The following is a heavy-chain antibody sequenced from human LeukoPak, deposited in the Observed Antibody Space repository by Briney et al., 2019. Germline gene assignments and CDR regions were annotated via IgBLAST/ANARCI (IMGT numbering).Heavy chain of an antibody. D-gene: IGHD6-19*01. Sequence: GGSLRLSCAASGFTFSSYAMSWVRQAPGKGLEWVSAISGSGGSTYYAGSVKGRFTISRDNSKNTLYLQMNSLRAEDTAVYYCAKDPGSSGYFDYWGQGTLVTVSS. V-gene: IGHV3-23*01. CDR2: ISGSGGST. CDR1: GFTFSSYA. CDR3: AKDPGSSGYFDY. J-gene: IGHJ4*02.